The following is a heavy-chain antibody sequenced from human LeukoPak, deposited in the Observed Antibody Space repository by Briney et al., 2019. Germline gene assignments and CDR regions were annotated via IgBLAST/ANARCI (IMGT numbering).Heavy chain of an antibody. CDR1: GFTFSSYE. CDR2: ISSSGSTI. J-gene: IGHJ6*03. D-gene: IGHD7-27*01. V-gene: IGHV3-48*03. CDR3: ARAGDSPLYYYYYMDV. Sequence: GGSLRLSCAASGFTFSSYEMNWVRQAPGKGLEWVSYISSSGSTIYYADSVKGRFTISRDNAKNSLYLQMNSLRTEDTAVYYYARAGDSPLYYYYYMDVWGKGTTVTISS.